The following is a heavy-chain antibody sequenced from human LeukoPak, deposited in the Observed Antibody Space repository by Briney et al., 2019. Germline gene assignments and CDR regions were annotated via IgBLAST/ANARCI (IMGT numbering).Heavy chain of an antibody. D-gene: IGHD1-1*01. CDR2: IGYTGDT. J-gene: IGHJ4*02. V-gene: IGHV4-31*03. CDR1: GGPISSGVYY. CDR3: ARVEAATTNPRFDF. Sequence: SETLSLTCTVSGGPISSGVYYWSWVRQHPGKGLDWIGYIGYTGDTYYNPSLRSRVTISVDTSKTQFSLRLSSVTAADTAVYYCARVEAATTNPRFDFWGQGTLVTVSS.